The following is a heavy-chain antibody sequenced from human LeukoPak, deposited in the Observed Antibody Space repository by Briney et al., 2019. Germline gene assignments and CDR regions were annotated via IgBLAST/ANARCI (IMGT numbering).Heavy chain of an antibody. V-gene: IGHV6-1*01. J-gene: IGHJ4*02. CDR1: GDSVSSNSAA. D-gene: IGHD3-22*01. CDR2: TYYRSKWYN. Sequence: SQTLSLTCAISGDSVSSNSAAWNWIRQSPSRGLEWLGRTYYRSKWYNGYAVSVKSRITINPDTSKNQFSLQLNSVTPKDTAVYYCARVSYYYDSSGYYYYFDYWGQGTLVTVSS. CDR3: ARVSYYYDSSGYYYYFDY.